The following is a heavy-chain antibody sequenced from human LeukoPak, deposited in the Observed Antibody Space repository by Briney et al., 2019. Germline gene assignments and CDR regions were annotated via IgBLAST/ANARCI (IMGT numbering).Heavy chain of an antibody. CDR3: ALAPGDYGVFDP. V-gene: IGHV1-3*03. J-gene: IGHJ5*02. D-gene: IGHD4-17*01. Sequence: GASVKVSCKASGYTFTSYAMHWVRQAPGQRLEWMGWINAGNGNTKYSQEFQGRVTITRDTSASTAYMELSSLRSEDMAVYYCALAPGDYGVFDPWGQGTLVTVSS. CDR1: GYTFTSYA. CDR2: INAGNGNT.